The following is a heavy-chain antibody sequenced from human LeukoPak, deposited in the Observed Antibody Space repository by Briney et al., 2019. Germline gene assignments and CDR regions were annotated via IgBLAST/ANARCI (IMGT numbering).Heavy chain of an antibody. Sequence: PQTLSLTCTVSGGSISSGGYYWSWIRQHPGKGLEWIGYIYYSGSTYYNPSLNSRVTISVYTSKNQFSLKLSSVTAADTAVYYCARFKENVCSGGSCYSAEYFQHLWERSMVTVSS. CDR3: ARFKENVCSGGSCYSAEYFQH. V-gene: IGHV4-31*03. J-gene: IGHJ1*01. CDR1: GGSISSGGYY. CDR2: IYYSGST. D-gene: IGHD2-15*01.